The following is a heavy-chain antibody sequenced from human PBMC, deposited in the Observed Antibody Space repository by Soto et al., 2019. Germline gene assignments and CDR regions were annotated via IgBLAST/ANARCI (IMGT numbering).Heavy chain of an antibody. CDR3: ATAIADDAFDI. D-gene: IGHD2-2*01. CDR1: GYTFTSYA. Sequence: QVQLVQSGAEVKKPGASVKVSCKASGYTFTSYAMHWVRQAPGQRLEWMGWINAGNGNTKYSQKFQGRVTITRDTSTSTGYMELSRLRSEDTAVYYCATAIADDAFDIWGRGTMVTVSS. CDR2: INAGNGNT. J-gene: IGHJ3*02. V-gene: IGHV1-3*01.